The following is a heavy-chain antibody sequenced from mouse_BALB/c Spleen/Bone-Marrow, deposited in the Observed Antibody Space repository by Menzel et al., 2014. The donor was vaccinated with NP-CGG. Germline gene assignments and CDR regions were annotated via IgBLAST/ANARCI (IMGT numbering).Heavy chain of an antibody. CDR3: ARDRYGYAMDY. Sequence: EVQGVESGPGLVKPSQTVSLTCTVTDISITTGNYRWSWIRQFPGNKLEWIGYMYYSGTITYNPSLTSRTTITRDTSKNQVFLGMNSLTAEDTATYFCARDRYGYAMDYWGQGTSVTVSS. CDR1: DISITTGNYR. D-gene: IGHD2-14*01. J-gene: IGHJ4*01. CDR2: MYYSGTI. V-gene: IGHV3-5*02.